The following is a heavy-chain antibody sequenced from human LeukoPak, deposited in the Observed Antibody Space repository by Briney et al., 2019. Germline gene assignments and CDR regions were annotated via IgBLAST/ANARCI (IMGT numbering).Heavy chain of an antibody. V-gene: IGHV3-7*01. J-gene: IGHJ4*02. CDR3: ARMEPYYDFWSGSTSPFDY. CDR2: IKQDGSEK. CDR1: GFTFSSYW. D-gene: IGHD3-3*01. Sequence: GGSLRLSCAASGFTFSSYWMSWVRQAPGKGLEWVANIKQDGSEKYYVDSVKGRFTISRDNAKNSLYLQMNSLRAEDTAVYYCARMEPYYDFWSGSTSPFDYWGQGTLVTVSS.